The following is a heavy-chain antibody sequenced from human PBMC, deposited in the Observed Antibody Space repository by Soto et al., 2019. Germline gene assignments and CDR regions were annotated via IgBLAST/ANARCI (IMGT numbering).Heavy chain of an antibody. CDR3: VRLYIVVVPAATQWFDP. Sequence: PGSSLRLSCVASGFTFSHHWMSWVRQAPGKVLQWVANINQDGSEKYYEDSLKGRFTISRDNAKNSLVLQMDNLRAEDAAVYYCVRLYIVVVPAATQWFDPWGQGTRVTVSS. D-gene: IGHD2-2*01. CDR2: INQDGSEK. J-gene: IGHJ5*02. CDR1: GFTFSHHW. V-gene: IGHV3-7*03.